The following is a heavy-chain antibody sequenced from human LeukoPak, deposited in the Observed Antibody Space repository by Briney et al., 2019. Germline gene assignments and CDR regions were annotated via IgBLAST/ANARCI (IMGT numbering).Heavy chain of an antibody. D-gene: IGHD3-22*01. CDR3: ARAYYESSAYRHAVYFDY. CDR1: GYTFTGYY. Sequence: GSVKVSCKASGYTFTGYYMHWVRQAPGQGLEWMGIINPSDDSTRYAQKFQGRVTMTKDTSTNTVYMHLSSLSSDDTAVYYCARAYYESSAYRHAVYFDYWGQGTLVTVSS. J-gene: IGHJ4*02. CDR2: INPSDDST. V-gene: IGHV1-46*01.